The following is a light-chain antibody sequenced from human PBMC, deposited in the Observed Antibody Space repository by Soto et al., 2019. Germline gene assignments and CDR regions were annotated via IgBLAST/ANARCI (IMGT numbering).Light chain of an antibody. CDR2: GAS. CDR3: QQYYNWPRT. Sequence: IVMTQSPATLSVSTGERATLSCRSSRSVSGDLAWYQQNPGLAPMRVIYGASTRATGIPARFSGSGSGIEFTLTISSLKSEDFAVYYCQQYYNWPRTFGQGTKVDIK. V-gene: IGKV3-15*01. CDR1: RSVSGD. J-gene: IGKJ1*01.